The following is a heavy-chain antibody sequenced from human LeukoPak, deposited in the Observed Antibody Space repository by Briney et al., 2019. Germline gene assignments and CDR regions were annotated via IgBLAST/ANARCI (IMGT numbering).Heavy chain of an antibody. CDR2: INHSGST. V-gene: IGHV4-34*01. CDR1: GGSFSGYY. Sequence: PSETLSLTCAVYGGSFSGYYWSWIRQPPGKGLEWIGEINHSGSTNYNPSLKSRVTISVDTSKNQFSLKLSSVTAADTAVYYCARALYDFWSGYYFHSNGFDPWGQGTLVTVSS. D-gene: IGHD3-3*01. CDR3: ARALYDFWSGYYFHSNGFDP. J-gene: IGHJ5*02.